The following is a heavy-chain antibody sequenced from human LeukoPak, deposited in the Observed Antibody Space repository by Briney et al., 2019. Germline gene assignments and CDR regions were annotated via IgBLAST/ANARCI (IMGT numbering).Heavy chain of an antibody. V-gene: IGHV3-11*01. CDR2: ISSSGSTI. Sequence: GGSLRLSCAASGFTFSDYYMSWIRQAPGKGLEWVSYISSSGSTIYYADSVKGRFTISRDNAKNSLYLQMNSLRAEDTAVYYCAKAAHVGYYYGSGSYHYFDYWGQGTLVTVSS. CDR1: GFTFSDYY. CDR3: AKAAHVGYYYGSGSYHYFDY. J-gene: IGHJ4*02. D-gene: IGHD3-10*01.